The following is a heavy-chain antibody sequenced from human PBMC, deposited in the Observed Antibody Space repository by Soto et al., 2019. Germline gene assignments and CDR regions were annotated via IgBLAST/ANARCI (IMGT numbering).Heavy chain of an antibody. D-gene: IGHD4-17*01. CDR2: INHSGST. V-gene: IGHV4-34*01. CDR3: ARGKVTVTTTINFDY. CDR1: GGSFSGYY. J-gene: IGHJ4*02. Sequence: SETLSLTCAVSGGSFSGYYWSWIRQPPGKGMEWIGEINHSGSTNYNPSLKSRVTISVDTSKNQFSLKLSSVTAADTAVYYCARGKVTVTTTINFDYWGEGTLVTVSS.